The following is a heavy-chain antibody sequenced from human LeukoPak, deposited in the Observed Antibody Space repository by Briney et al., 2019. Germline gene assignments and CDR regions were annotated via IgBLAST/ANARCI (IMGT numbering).Heavy chain of an antibody. Sequence: SQTLSLTCAISGDSVSSNSAAWNWIRQSPSRGLEWLGRTYYRSKWYNDYAVSVKSRITINPDTSKNQFSLQLNSVTPEDTAVYYCAREGYVATIFYYYYMDVWGKGTTVTVSS. CDR1: GDSVSSNSAA. CDR3: AREGYVATIFYYYYMDV. J-gene: IGHJ6*03. CDR2: TYYRSKWYN. D-gene: IGHD5-12*01. V-gene: IGHV6-1*01.